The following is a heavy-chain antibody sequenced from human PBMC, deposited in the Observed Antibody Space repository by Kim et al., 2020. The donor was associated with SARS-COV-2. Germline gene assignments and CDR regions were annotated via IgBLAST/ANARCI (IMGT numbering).Heavy chain of an antibody. D-gene: IGHD3-9*01. CDR2: IYYSGST. J-gene: IGHJ4*02. Sequence: SETLSLTCTVSGGSISSYYWSWIRQPPGKGLEWIGYIYYSGSTNYNPSLKSRVTISVDTYKNKFSLKLSSVTAADTAVYYCARGTPHSRYYDILTGSPPLSDYWGQRTLVTVSS. CDR1: GGSISSYY. CDR3: ARGTPHSRYYDILTGSPPLSDY. V-gene: IGHV4-59*01.